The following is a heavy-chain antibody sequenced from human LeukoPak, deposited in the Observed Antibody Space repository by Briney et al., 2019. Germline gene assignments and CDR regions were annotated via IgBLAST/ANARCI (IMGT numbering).Heavy chain of an antibody. CDR1: GFTVSSNY. CDR3: ARVGCTGTRYSSPPFDY. CDR2: IYSGGST. D-gene: IGHD1-14*01. Sequence: GGSLRLSCAASGFTVSSNYMSWVRQPPGKGLEWVSIIYSGGSTYYADSVKGRFTVSRDNSKNTLYLQMNSLRAEDTAVYYCARVGCTGTRYSSPPFDYWGQGTLVTVSS. J-gene: IGHJ4*02. V-gene: IGHV3-66*01.